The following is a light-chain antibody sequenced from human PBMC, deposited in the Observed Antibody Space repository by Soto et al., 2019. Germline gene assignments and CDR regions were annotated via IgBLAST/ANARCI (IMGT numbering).Light chain of an antibody. Sequence: EIVMTQSPSTLSVSPGERVTLTCRASQSVSSSFLAWYQQKVGQAPRLLIYGASSRATGIPDRFSGSGSGTDFTLSISRLEPEDFAVYYCQQYGSSPRTFGQGTRLEIK. CDR2: GAS. J-gene: IGKJ5*01. CDR1: QSVSSSF. V-gene: IGKV3-20*01. CDR3: QQYGSSPRT.